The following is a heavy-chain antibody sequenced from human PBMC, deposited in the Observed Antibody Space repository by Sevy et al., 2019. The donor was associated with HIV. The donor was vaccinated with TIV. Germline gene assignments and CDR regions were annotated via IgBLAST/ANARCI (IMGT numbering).Heavy chain of an antibody. Sequence: GGSLRLSCAASGFTFDDYAMHWVRQAPGKGLEWVSLISWDGGSTYYADSVKGRFTISRDNSKNSLYLQMNSLRAEDTALYYCAKGISSGWYGAYYYYYYGIDVWGQGTTVTVSS. J-gene: IGHJ6*02. CDR3: AKGISSGWYGAYYYYYYGIDV. V-gene: IGHV3-43D*03. CDR2: ISWDGGST. CDR1: GFTFDDYA. D-gene: IGHD6-19*01.